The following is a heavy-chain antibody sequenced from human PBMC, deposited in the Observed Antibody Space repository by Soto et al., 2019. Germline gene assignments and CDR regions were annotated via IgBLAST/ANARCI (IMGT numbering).Heavy chain of an antibody. CDR1: GGSISSGGYY. J-gene: IGHJ4*02. V-gene: IGHV4-31*03. D-gene: IGHD3-10*01. CDR2: IYYSGST. Sequence: PSETLSLTCTVSGGSISSGGYYWSWIRQHPGKGLEWIGYIYYSGSTYYNPSLKSRVTISVDTSKNQFSLKLSSVTAADTAVYYCAIQTITMVRGVRFDYWGQGTLVTVSS. CDR3: AIQTITMVRGVRFDY.